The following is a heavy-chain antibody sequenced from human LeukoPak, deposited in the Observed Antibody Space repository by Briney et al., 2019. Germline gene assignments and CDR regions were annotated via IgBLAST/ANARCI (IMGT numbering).Heavy chain of an antibody. J-gene: IGHJ4*02. CDR2: MNPNSGNT. Sequence: ASVKVSCKASGYTFTSYDINWVRQATGQGLEWMGWMNPNSGNTGYAQKFQGRVTITRNTSISTAYMELSSLRSEDTAVYYCARGRDGYNYVLQDYWGQGTLVTVSS. D-gene: IGHD5-12*01. CDR3: ARGRDGYNYVLQDY. V-gene: IGHV1-8*01. CDR1: GYTFTSYD.